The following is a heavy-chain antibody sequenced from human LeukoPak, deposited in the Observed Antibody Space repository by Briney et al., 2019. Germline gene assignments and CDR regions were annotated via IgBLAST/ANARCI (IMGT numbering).Heavy chain of an antibody. Sequence: GEPLKISCKGSGYSFTTYWIGWVRQMPGKGLEWMAIINPGDSDTRYSPSFQGQVTISADKSISTVYLQWGSLKASDTAMYYCARQPGAGWFDPWGQGTLVTVSS. V-gene: IGHV5-51*01. CDR2: INPGDSDT. CDR3: ARQPGAGWFDP. CDR1: GYSFTTYW. J-gene: IGHJ5*02. D-gene: IGHD3-10*01.